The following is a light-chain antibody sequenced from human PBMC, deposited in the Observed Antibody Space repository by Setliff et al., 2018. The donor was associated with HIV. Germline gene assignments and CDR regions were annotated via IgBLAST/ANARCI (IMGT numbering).Light chain of an antibody. CDR3: SSWTGSSTLM. CDR2: DVT. Sequence: QSVLTQPASVSGSPGQSITISCTGSNNDIGDHNYVSWYQQHPVNTPKLIIYDVTNRPSGVSDRFSASKSGNTASLTISGLQADDEADYYCSSWTGSSTLMFGTGTKVTVL. V-gene: IGLV2-14*03. CDR1: NNDIGDHNY. J-gene: IGLJ1*01.